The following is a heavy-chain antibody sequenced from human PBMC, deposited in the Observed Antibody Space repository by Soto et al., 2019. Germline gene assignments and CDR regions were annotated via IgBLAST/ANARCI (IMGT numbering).Heavy chain of an antibody. V-gene: IGHV4-30-4*01. D-gene: IGHD2-2*01. Sequence: SETLSLTCTVSGGSISSGDYYWSWIRQPPGKGLEWIGYIYYSGSTYYNPSLKSRVTISVDTSKNQFSLKLSSVTAADTAVYYCARRVVVVTAGNYYYYGMDVWGQGTTVTVSS. J-gene: IGHJ6*02. CDR3: ARRVVVVTAGNYYYYGMDV. CDR1: GGSISSGDYY. CDR2: IYYSGST.